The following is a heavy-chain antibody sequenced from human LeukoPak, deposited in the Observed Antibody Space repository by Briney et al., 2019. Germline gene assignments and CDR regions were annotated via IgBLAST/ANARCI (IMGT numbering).Heavy chain of an antibody. Sequence: GGSLRLSCAASGFTFSSYWMSWVRQAPGKGLEWVANIKEDGSEKNYVDSVKGRFTISRENAKNSLYLQMNSLRAEDTAVYYCARDRGYSTFDYWGPGTLVTVSS. CDR3: ARDRGYSTFDY. D-gene: IGHD4-23*01. CDR2: IKEDGSEK. CDR1: GFTFSSYW. J-gene: IGHJ4*02. V-gene: IGHV3-7*01.